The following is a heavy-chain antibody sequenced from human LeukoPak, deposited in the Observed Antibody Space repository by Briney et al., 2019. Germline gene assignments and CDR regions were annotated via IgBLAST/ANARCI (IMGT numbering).Heavy chain of an antibody. D-gene: IGHD3-9*01. CDR1: GYACSGDY. V-gene: IGHV1-2*02. CDR3: AGTLDIGRYYDILTGYYDPYYFDY. J-gene: IGHJ4*02. CDR2: NTPNSDGT. Sequence: ASVKLSRKVSGYACSGDYIHWVRHAPRQRRGRVWWNTPNSDGTTYAQKFQGRVTMTRDTSISTAYMELSRLRSDDTAVYYCAGTLDIGRYYDILTGYYDPYYFDYWGQGTLVTVSS.